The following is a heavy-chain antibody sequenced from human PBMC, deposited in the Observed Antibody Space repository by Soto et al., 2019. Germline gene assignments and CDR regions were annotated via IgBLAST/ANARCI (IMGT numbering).Heavy chain of an antibody. CDR3: TTGSVEGL. J-gene: IGHJ6*02. Sequence: EVQLVESGGGFIQPGGSLRLSCAASGLPISNAWMNWVRQAPGKGLEWVGRIKTKSEGGPTDYAAAVKGRFTVSRDDSKITLYLQMNSLKTDDTAVYYCTTGSVEGLWGQGTTVTVSS. CDR2: IKTKSEGGPT. CDR1: GLPISNAW. V-gene: IGHV3-15*07.